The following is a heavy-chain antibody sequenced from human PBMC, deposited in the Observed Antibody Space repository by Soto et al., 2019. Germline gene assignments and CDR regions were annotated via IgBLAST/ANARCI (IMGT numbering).Heavy chain of an antibody. J-gene: IGHJ6*02. V-gene: IGHV1-8*01. CDR2: MNPNTGNT. Sequence: QVQLVQAGAEVKKPGASVKVSCKASGYTFSSYDINWVRQATGQGLEWMGWMNPNTGNTVYAQKSQGRVTMTRNTSISTAYMELSSLRSEDTAVYYCARERAYGMDVWGQGTTVTVSS. CDR3: ARERAYGMDV. CDR1: GYTFSSYD.